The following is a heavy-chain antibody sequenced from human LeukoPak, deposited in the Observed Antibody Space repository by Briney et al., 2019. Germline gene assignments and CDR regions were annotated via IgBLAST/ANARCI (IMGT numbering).Heavy chain of an antibody. CDR1: GGSINSNY. CDR2: IYDSGST. V-gene: IGHV4-59*01. Sequence: SDTLSLTCTVSGGSINSNYWSWIRQPPGKGLEWIGFIYDSGSTDYGPSLKSRVTISVDTSKNQFSLKLSSVTAADTAVYYCARDHRYGGIDSWGQGTLVTVSS. CDR3: ARDHRYGGIDS. D-gene: IGHD3-16*01. J-gene: IGHJ4*02.